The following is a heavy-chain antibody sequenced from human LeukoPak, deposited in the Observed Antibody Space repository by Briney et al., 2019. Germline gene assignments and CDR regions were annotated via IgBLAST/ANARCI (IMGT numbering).Heavy chain of an antibody. Sequence: SETLSPTCTVSGGSISSYYWTWIRQPPGKGLEWIGYIHYSGSTNYNPSLKSRITISVDTSKNQFSLKLSSVTAADTAVYYCATAPSGGTDYWGQGTLVTVSS. D-gene: IGHD1-26*01. J-gene: IGHJ4*02. V-gene: IGHV4-59*01. CDR2: IHYSGST. CDR1: GGSISSYY. CDR3: ATAPSGGTDY.